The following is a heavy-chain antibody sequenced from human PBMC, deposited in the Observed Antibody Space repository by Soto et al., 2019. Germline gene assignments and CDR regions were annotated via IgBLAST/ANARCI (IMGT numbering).Heavy chain of an antibody. J-gene: IGHJ4*02. CDR3: ARVGRKMATPKPEYYFDY. CDR2: INPSGGST. V-gene: IGHV1-46*01. D-gene: IGHD5-12*01. Sequence: ASVKVSCKASGYTFTSYYMHWVRQAPGQGLEWMGIINPSGGSTSYAQKFQGRVTMTRDTSTSTVYMELSSLRSEDTAVYYCARVGRKMATPKPEYYFDYWGQGTLVTVSS. CDR1: GYTFTSYY.